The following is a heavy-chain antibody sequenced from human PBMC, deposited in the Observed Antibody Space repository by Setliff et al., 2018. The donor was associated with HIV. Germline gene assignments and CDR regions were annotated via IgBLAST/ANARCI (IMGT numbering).Heavy chain of an antibody. CDR3: ARMLVWGRFDY. D-gene: IGHD6-13*01. Sequence: ASVKVSCKASGYTFNNYSVTWVRQAPGHGLEWMGWISAYNGNTNYAPNLRGRVTMTTDTSASTAYMELRSLRSDDTAVYYCARMLVWGRFDYWSQGTLVTVSS. CDR2: ISAYNGNT. V-gene: IGHV1-18*01. CDR1: GYTFNNYS. J-gene: IGHJ4*02.